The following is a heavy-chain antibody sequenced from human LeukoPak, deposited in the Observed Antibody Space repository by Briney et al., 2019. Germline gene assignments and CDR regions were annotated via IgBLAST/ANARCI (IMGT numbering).Heavy chain of an antibody. CDR2: MNPNSGNT. V-gene: IGHV1-8*01. CDR1: GYTFTSYD. D-gene: IGHD6-13*01. CDR3: AREGAAAGFLDY. Sequence: VASVKVSCKASGYTFTSYDINWVRQATGQGLEWMGWMNPNSGNTGYAQKFQGRVTMTRNTSISTAYMELSSLRSEDTAVYYCAREGAAAGFLDYWGQGTLVTVSS. J-gene: IGHJ4*02.